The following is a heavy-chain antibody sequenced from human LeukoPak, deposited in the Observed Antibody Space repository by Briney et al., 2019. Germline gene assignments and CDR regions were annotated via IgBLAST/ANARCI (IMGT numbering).Heavy chain of an antibody. CDR2: IRSKANSYAT. CDR1: GFAFSSSA. D-gene: IGHD6-19*01. CDR3: TLSSGWYGGDY. V-gene: IGHV3-73*01. Sequence: GGSLKLSCAASGFAFSSSAMHWVRRASGKGLEWVGRIRSKANSYATAYAASVKGRFTISRDDSKNTAYLQMNSLKTEDTAVYYCTLSSGWYGGDYWGQGTLVTVSS. J-gene: IGHJ4*02.